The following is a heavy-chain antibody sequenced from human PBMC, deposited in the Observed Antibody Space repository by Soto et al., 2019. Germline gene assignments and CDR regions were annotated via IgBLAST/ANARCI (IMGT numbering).Heavy chain of an antibody. V-gene: IGHV1-2*04. J-gene: IGHJ3*02. D-gene: IGHD6-19*01. CDR2: INPNSGGT. CDR1: GYTFTGYY. CDR3: ARKSREAVAGRDAYAFDI. Sequence: ASVKVSCKASGYTFTGYYMHWVRQAPGQGLEWMGWINPNSGGTNYAQKFQGWVTMTRDTSISTAYMELSRLRSDDTAVYYCARKSREAVAGRDAYAFDIWGQGTMVTVSS.